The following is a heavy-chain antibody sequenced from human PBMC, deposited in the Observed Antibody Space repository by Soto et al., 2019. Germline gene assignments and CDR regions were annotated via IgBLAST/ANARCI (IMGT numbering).Heavy chain of an antibody. CDR3: AKDLYVQPPSGWFDP. Sequence: PGGSLRLSCAASRFTFSSYAMSWVRQAPGKGLEWVSAITGRGDSTYYADSVKGRFTISRDNSKSTLYLQMMSLRAEDTAVYYCAKDLYVQPPSGWFDPWGQGTVVTVSS. V-gene: IGHV3-23*01. CDR1: RFTFSSYA. CDR2: ITGRGDST. J-gene: IGHJ5*02. D-gene: IGHD1-26*01.